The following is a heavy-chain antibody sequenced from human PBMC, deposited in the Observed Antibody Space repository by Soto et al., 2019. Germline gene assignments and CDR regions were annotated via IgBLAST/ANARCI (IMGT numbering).Heavy chain of an antibody. CDR1: GGSFSGYY. V-gene: IGHV4-34*01. CDR2: INHSGST. D-gene: IGHD6-13*01. Sequence: ASETLSLTCAVYGGSFSGYYWIWIRQPPGKGLEWIGEINHSGSTNYNPSLKSRVTISVDTSKDQFSLKLSSVTAADTAVYYCARESAAAGTPVNWGQGTLVTVSS. CDR3: ARESAAAGTPVN. J-gene: IGHJ4*02.